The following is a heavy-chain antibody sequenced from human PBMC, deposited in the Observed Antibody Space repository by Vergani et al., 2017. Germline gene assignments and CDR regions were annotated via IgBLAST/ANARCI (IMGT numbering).Heavy chain of an antibody. Sequence: QVTLKESGPVLVKPTETRTLTCTVFGFPLNNARMGVSWIRQPPGKALEWLAHIFSNDEKYYSASLKSRLTISKDTSKSQLVLTMTNMDPVDTATDYCARKLASPSFDSWGQGTLVTVSS. J-gene: IGHJ4*02. CDR1: GFPLNNARMG. CDR3: ARKLASPSFDS. CDR2: IFSNDEK. D-gene: IGHD5-12*01. V-gene: IGHV2-26*01.